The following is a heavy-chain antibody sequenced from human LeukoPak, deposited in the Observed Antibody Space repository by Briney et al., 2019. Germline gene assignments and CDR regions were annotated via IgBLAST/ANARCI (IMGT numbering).Heavy chain of an antibody. D-gene: IGHD4-17*01. V-gene: IGHV3-30*02. CDR2: IRYDGSNK. Sequence: GGSLRLSCAASGFTFSSYGMHWVRQAPGKGLEWVAFIRYDGSNKYYADSVKGRFTISRDNSKNTLYLQMDSLRAEDTAVYYCALLNDDYGLGGDFDYWGQGTLVTVSS. J-gene: IGHJ4*02. CDR1: GFTFSSYG. CDR3: ALLNDDYGLGGDFDY.